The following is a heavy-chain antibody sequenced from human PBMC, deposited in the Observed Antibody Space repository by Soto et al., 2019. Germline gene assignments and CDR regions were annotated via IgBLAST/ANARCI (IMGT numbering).Heavy chain of an antibody. J-gene: IGHJ4*02. V-gene: IGHV3-30-3*01. CDR2: ISYDGSNK. D-gene: IGHD4-4*01. CDR3: ARDDLSMTTVLLDY. CDR1: GFTFSSYA. Sequence: PGGSLRLSCAASGFTFSSYAMHWVRQAPGKGLEWVAVISYDGSNKYYADSVKGRFTISRDNSKNTLYLQMNSLRAEDTAVYYCARDDLSMTTVLLDYWGQGTLVTVSS.